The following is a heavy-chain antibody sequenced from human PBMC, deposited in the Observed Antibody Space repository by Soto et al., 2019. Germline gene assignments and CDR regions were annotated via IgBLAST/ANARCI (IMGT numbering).Heavy chain of an antibody. D-gene: IGHD4-17*01. J-gene: IGHJ3*02. V-gene: IGHV4-31*03. CDR2: IYYSGST. CDR1: GGSISSGGYY. CDR3: ARDRATVTRVDAFDI. Sequence: SETLSLTCTVSGGSISSGGYYWSWIRQHPGKGLEWIGYIYYSGSTYYNQSLKSRVTISVDTSKNQFSLKLSSVTAADTAVYYCARDRATVTRVDAFDIWGQGTMVTVSS.